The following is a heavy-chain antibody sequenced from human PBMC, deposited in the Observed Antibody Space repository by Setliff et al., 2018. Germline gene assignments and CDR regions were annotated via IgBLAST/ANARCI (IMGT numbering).Heavy chain of an antibody. CDR3: ARSKSSSGWLNWFDP. CDR2: INHSGST. V-gene: IGHV4-34*01. Sequence: LRLSCAASGFTFSSYWMSWVRQAPGKGLEWIEEINHSGSTNYNPSLKSRVTISVDTSKNQFSLKLSSVTAADTAVYYCARSKSSSGWLNWFDPWGQGTLVTVSS. J-gene: IGHJ5*02. D-gene: IGHD6-19*01. CDR1: GFTFSSYW.